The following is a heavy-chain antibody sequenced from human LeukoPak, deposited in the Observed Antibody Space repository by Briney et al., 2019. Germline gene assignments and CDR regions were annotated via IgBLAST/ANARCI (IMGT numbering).Heavy chain of an antibody. CDR3: ARETEKQWQY. D-gene: IGHD6-19*01. Sequence: ASVKVSCKTSGYSFILYGISWVRQAPGQGPEWMGWISTSTGDTKYTQKFQGRVTLTTDTSTSTAYMELSSLRSDDTAVYYCARETEKQWQYWGQGTTVSVSS. V-gene: IGHV1-18*01. CDR2: ISTSTGDT. CDR1: GYSFILYG. J-gene: IGHJ3*01.